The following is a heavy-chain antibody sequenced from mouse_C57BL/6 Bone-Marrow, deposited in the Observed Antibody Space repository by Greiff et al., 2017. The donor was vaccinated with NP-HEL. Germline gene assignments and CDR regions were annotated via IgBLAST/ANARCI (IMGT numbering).Heavy chain of an antibody. Sequence: DVQLQESGPGLVKPSQTVFLTCTVTGISITTGNYRWSWIRQFPGNKLEWIGNIYYSGTITYNPSLTSRTTITRETAKNQFFLKMNSLTAEDTATYYCAREGYYGSSYLYYAMDYWGQGTSVTVSS. J-gene: IGHJ4*01. V-gene: IGHV3-5*01. CDR3: AREGYYGSSYLYYAMDY. CDR1: GISITTGNYR. CDR2: IYYSGTI. D-gene: IGHD1-1*01.